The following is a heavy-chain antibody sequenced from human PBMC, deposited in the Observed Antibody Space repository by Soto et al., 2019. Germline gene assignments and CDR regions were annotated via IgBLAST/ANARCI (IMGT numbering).Heavy chain of an antibody. V-gene: IGHV4-39*01. CDR1: GGSISSSVQY. J-gene: IGHJ4*02. D-gene: IGHD6-6*01. CDR2: IHYGGST. Sequence: SETLSLTCTVSGGSISSSVQYWGWIRQPPGKGLEWIGTIHYGGSTYYNPSLKSRVTISVDTSKNQFSLNLNSVTAADTAVYYCARYVEYSSSFDYWGQGTLVTVSS. CDR3: ARYVEYSSSFDY.